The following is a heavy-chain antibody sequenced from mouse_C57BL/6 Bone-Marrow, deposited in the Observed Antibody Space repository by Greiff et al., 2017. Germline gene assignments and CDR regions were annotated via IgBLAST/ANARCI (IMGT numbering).Heavy chain of an antibody. CDR1: GFTIKNNY. V-gene: IGHV14-3*01. Sequence: VQLQQSVAELVRPGASVKLSCTASGFTIKNNYMPWVKQRPGQGLEWIGRIDPANGSTKYDAKLQGKATITADTSSNTAYLQLSSLTSEHTAIDYCASYHYSNVDDFDYGGRGPTLTVSA. CDR3: ASYHYSNVDDFDY. CDR2: IDPANGST. D-gene: IGHD2-5*01. J-gene: IGHJ2*01.